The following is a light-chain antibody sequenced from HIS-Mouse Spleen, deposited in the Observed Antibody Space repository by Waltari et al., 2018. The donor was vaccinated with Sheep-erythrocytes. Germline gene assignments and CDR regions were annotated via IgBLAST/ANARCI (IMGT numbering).Light chain of an antibody. CDR1: SSDVGGYTY. CDR2: DVS. CDR3: CSYAGSYNHV. Sequence: QSALTQPRSVSGSPGPSVTISCTGTSSDVGGYTYVSWYQQHPGQAPKLMIYDVSKRPSGVPDRFSGSKSGNTASLTISGLQAEDEADYYCCSYAGSYNHVFATGTKVTVL. J-gene: IGLJ1*01. V-gene: IGLV2-11*01.